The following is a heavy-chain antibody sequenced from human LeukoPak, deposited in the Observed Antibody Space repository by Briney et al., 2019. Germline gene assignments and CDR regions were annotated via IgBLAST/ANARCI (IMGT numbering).Heavy chain of an antibody. Sequence: GASVKVSCKASGGTFSSYAISWVRQAPGQGLEWMGGIIPIFGTANYAQKFQGRVTITADVSTSTAYMELSSLRSEDTAVYYCASGEQWLVHRYDYWGQGTLVTVSS. J-gene: IGHJ4*02. V-gene: IGHV1-69*13. D-gene: IGHD6-19*01. CDR3: ASGEQWLVHRYDY. CDR1: GGTFSSYA. CDR2: IIPIFGTA.